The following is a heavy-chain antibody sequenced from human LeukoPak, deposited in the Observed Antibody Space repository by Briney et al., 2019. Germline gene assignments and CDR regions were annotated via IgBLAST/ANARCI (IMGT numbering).Heavy chain of an antibody. V-gene: IGHV3-15*01. Sequence: GGSLRLSCAASGFIFSKAWMSWVRQAPGKGLEWVGRIKSKTEGGTTDYAAPVKGRFTISRDDSKKTLDLQMNSLKTEDTAVYYCTTDLYCSSTSCWTFDYWGQGTLVTVSS. D-gene: IGHD2-2*01. CDR1: GFIFSKAW. J-gene: IGHJ4*02. CDR3: TTDLYCSSTSCWTFDY. CDR2: IKSKTEGGTT.